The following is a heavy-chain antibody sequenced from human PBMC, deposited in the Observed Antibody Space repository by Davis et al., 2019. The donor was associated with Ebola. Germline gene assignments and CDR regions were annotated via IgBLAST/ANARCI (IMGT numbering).Heavy chain of an antibody. CDR1: GGSISSHY. J-gene: IGHJ6*03. Sequence: PSETLSLTCTVSGGSISSHYWSWIRQPPGKGLEWIGEINHSGSTNYNPSLKSRVTISVDTSKNQFSLKLSSVTAADTAVYYCARGYSSSWYYYYYYMDVWGKGTTVTVSS. CDR2: INHSGST. D-gene: IGHD6-13*01. V-gene: IGHV4-34*01. CDR3: ARGYSSSWYYYYYYMDV.